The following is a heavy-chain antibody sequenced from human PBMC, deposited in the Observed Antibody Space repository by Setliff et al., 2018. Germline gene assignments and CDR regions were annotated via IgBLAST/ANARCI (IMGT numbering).Heavy chain of an antibody. CDR3: ARHLLVQGTYHFDY. CDR2: INQSGNT. D-gene: IGHD3-10*01. V-gene: IGHV4-34*01. J-gene: IGHJ4*02. CDR1: GGSFSDYY. Sequence: PSETLSLTCTVYGGSFSDYYWGWIRQSPGKRPEWIAEINQSGNTNHNPSLNSRVSVSVDTPTNQFSLKVFSVTAADTAVYFCARHLLVQGTYHFDYWGQGSPVTAPQ.